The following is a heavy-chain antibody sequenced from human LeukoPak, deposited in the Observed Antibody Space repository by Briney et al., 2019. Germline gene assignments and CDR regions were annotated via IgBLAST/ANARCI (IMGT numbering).Heavy chain of an antibody. V-gene: IGHV4-61*01. CDR2: IYYSGST. CDR1: GGSVSSDSYY. J-gene: IGHJ2*01. CDR3: ARDRYYDSSGYPNYWYFDL. D-gene: IGHD3-22*01. Sequence: PSETLSLTCTVSGGSVSSDSYYWSWIRQPPGKGLEWIGYIYYSGSTNYNPSLKSRVTISVDTSKNQFSLKLSSVTAADTAVYYCARDRYYDSSGYPNYWYFDLWGRGTLVTVSS.